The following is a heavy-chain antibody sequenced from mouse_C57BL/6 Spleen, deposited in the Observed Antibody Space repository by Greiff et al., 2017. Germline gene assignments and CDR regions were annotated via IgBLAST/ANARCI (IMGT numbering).Heavy chain of an antibody. J-gene: IGHJ1*03. CDR3: ARHGGLDYDEYFDV. V-gene: IGHV5-6*01. CDR2: ISSGGSYT. D-gene: IGHD2-4*01. CDR1: GFTFSSYG. Sequence: EVQVVESGGDLVKPGGSLKLSCAASGFTFSSYGMSWVRQTPDKRLEWVATISSGGSYTYYPDSVKGSFTISRDNAKNTLYLQMSSLKSEDTAMYYCARHGGLDYDEYFDVWGTGTTVTVSS.